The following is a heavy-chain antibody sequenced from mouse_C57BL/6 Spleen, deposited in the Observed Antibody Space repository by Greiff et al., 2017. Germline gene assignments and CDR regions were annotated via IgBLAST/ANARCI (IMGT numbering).Heavy chain of an antibody. V-gene: IGHV1-59*01. J-gene: IGHJ4*01. Sequence: QVQLQQPGAELVRPGTSVKLSCKASGYTFTSYWMHWVKQRPGQGLEWIGVIDPSDSYTNYNQKFKGKATLTVDTSSSTAYMQLSSLTSEDSAVYYCAGYYYDYDDYAMDYWGQGTSVTVSS. CDR2: IDPSDSYT. D-gene: IGHD2-4*01. CDR1: GYTFTSYW. CDR3: AGYYYDYDDYAMDY.